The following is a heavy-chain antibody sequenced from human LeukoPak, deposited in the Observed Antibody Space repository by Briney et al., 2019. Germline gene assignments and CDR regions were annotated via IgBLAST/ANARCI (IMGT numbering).Heavy chain of an antibody. CDR1: GFTFSSYG. J-gene: IGHJ6*02. D-gene: IGHD3-16*02. CDR3: PVWWESSNYYGLDA. CDR2: IWYDGSNR. Sequence: PGRSLRLSCAASGFTFSSYGMHWVRQAPGKGLEWVAVIWYDGSNRYYADSVKGRFTISRDNSKNTLYLQMNSLRAEYTAVYYCPVWWESSNYYGLDAWGQGTTVTVSS. V-gene: IGHV3-33*01.